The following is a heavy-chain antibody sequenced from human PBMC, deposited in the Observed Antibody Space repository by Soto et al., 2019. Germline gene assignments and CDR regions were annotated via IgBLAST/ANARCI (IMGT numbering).Heavy chain of an antibody. J-gene: IGHJ6*02. CDR1: GGSISSSSYY. D-gene: IGHD6-6*01. Sequence: QLQLQESGPGLVKPSETLSLTCTVSGGSISSSSYYWGWIRQPPGKGLEWIGSIYYSGSTYYNPSLKSRVTISVDTSKNQFSLKLSSVTAADTAVYYCASPYSSSPKGYYYYYGMDVWGQGTTVTVSS. CDR3: ASPYSSSPKGYYYYYGMDV. CDR2: IYYSGST. V-gene: IGHV4-39*01.